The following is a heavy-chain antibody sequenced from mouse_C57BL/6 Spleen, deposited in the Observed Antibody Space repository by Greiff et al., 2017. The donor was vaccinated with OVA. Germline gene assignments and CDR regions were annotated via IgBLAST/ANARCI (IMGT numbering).Heavy chain of an antibody. D-gene: IGHD3-1*01. J-gene: IGHJ4*01. Sequence: EVKLVESGPGLVKPSQSLSLTCSVTGYSITSGYYWNWIRQFPGNKLEWMGYISYDGSNNYNPSLKNRISITRDTSKNQFFLKLNSVTTEDTATYYCARAAYSGYAMDYWGQGTSVTVSS. CDR3: ARAAYSGYAMDY. CDR2: ISYDGSN. CDR1: GYSITSGYY. V-gene: IGHV3-6*01.